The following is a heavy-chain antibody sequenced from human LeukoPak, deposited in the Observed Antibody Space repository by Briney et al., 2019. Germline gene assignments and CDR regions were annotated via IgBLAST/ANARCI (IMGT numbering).Heavy chain of an antibody. CDR3: ARLMVRGARGTDY. V-gene: IGHV3-66*01. D-gene: IGHD3-10*01. CDR1: GFPFSTYA. Sequence: GGSLRLSCAASGFPFSTYAMSWVRQAPGKGLEWVSVIYSGGSTYYADSVKGRFTISRDNSKNTLYLQMNSLRAEDTAVYYCARLMVRGARGTDYWGQGTLVTVSS. CDR2: IYSGGST. J-gene: IGHJ4*02.